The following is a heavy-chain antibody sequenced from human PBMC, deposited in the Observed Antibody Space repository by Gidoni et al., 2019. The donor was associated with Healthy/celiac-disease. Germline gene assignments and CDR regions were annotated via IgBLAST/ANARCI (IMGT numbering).Heavy chain of an antibody. CDR2: ISGSGGST. Sequence: EVQLLESGGGLVQPGGSLRLSCAASGFTFSSYAMRWVRQAPGKGLEWVSAISGSGGSTYYADSVKGRFTISRDNSKNTLYLQMNSLRAEDTAVYYCAKGGVARRYFDLWGRGTLVTVSS. CDR1: GFTFSSYA. CDR3: AKGGVARRYFDL. D-gene: IGHD2-15*01. V-gene: IGHV3-23*01. J-gene: IGHJ2*01.